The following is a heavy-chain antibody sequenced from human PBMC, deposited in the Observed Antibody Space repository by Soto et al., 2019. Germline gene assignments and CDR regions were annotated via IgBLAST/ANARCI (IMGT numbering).Heavy chain of an antibody. CDR1: GGSISGYY. V-gene: IGHV4-59*08. CDR3: ARHVGGWFDP. D-gene: IGHD2-15*01. J-gene: IGHJ5*02. Sequence: QVQLQESGPGLVKPSETLSLTRTVSGGSISGYYWSWIRHLPGEGLEWIAYIYYSGTTKYNPSLKSRVTISVDTSKNQVSLKFSSLTAADTAVYYCARHVGGWFDPWGQGTLVIVSS. CDR2: IYYSGTT.